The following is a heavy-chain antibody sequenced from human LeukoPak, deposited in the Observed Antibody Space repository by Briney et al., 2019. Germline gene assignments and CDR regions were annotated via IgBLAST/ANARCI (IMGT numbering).Heavy chain of an antibody. V-gene: IGHV1-2*06. CDR3: ASIEVVVVIGDKRWLQSTLDY. D-gene: IGHD5-24*01. CDR1: GYTFTGYC. Sequence: ASVKVSCKASGYTFTGYCMHWVRQAPGQGLEWMGRINPNSGGTNYAQKFQGRVTMTRDTSISTAYMELSRLRSDDTAVYYCASIEVVVVIGDKRWLQSTLDYWGQGTLVTVSS. CDR2: INPNSGGT. J-gene: IGHJ4*02.